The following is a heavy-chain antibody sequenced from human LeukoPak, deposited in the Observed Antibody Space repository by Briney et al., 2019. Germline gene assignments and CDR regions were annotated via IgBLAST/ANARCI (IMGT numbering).Heavy chain of an antibody. J-gene: IGHJ6*02. V-gene: IGHV3-30*04. CDR3: ARDLAMVRGGSYGMDV. CDR2: ISYDGSNK. D-gene: IGHD3-10*01. Sequence: GGSLRLSCAASGFTFSSYAMHWVRQAPGKGLEWVAVISYDGSNKYYADSVKSRFTISRDNSKNTLYLQMNSLRAEDTAVYYCARDLAMVRGGSYGMDVWGQGTTVTVSS. CDR1: GFTFSSYA.